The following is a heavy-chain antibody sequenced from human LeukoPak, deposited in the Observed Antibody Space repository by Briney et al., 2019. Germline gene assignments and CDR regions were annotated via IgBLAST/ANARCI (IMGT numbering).Heavy chain of an antibody. D-gene: IGHD3-10*01. CDR2: IYYSGST. V-gene: IGHV4-30-4*08. J-gene: IGHJ6*03. CDR3: ARDSRVLLWFGELLPNYYYYMDV. Sequence: SQTLSLTCTVSGGSISSGGYYWSWIRQPPGKGLEWTGYIYYSGSTYYNPSLKSRVTISVDTSKNQFSLKLSSVTAADTAVYYCARDSRVLLWFGELLPNYYYYMDVWGKGTTVTVSS. CDR1: GGSISSGGYY.